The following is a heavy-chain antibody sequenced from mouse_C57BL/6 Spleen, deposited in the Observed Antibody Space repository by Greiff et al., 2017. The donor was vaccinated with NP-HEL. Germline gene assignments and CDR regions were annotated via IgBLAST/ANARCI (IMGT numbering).Heavy chain of an antibody. CDR2: IYPGGGYT. Sequence: VQLQQSGAELVRPGTSVKMSCKASGYTFTNYWIGWAKQRPGHGLEWIGDIYPGGGYTNYNEKFKGKATLTADKSSSTAYMQFSSLTSEDSAIYYCARGGNYYGSSGYAMDYWGQGTSVTVSS. D-gene: IGHD1-1*01. V-gene: IGHV1-63*01. CDR1: GYTFTNYW. J-gene: IGHJ4*01. CDR3: ARGGNYYGSSGYAMDY.